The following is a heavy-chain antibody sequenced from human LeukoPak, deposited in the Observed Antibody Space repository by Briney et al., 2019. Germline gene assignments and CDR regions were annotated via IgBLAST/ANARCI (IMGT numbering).Heavy chain of an antibody. CDR1: GGTFSSCA. D-gene: IGHD1-1*01. Sequence: ASVKVSCKASGGTFSSCAISWVRQAPGQGLEWMGGIIPIFGTANYAQKFQGRVTITADESTSTAYMELSSLRSEDTAVYYCARDGTAGADAFDIWGQGTMVTVSS. V-gene: IGHV1-69*13. J-gene: IGHJ3*02. CDR2: IIPIFGTA. CDR3: ARDGTAGADAFDI.